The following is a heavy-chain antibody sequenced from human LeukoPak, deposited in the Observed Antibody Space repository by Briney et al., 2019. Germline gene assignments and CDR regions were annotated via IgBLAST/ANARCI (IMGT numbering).Heavy chain of an antibody. J-gene: IGHJ5*02. Sequence: PSETLSLTCSVSGASISISYWSWIRQPPRKGLEWIGHISYSGSTNYTPSLKGRVTISVDTSKKYVSLQLRSVTAADTAVYYCARDSVFATNWFDPWGQGTLVTVSS. CDR2: ISYSGST. V-gene: IGHV4-59*01. CDR1: GASISISY. CDR3: ARDSVFATNWFDP. D-gene: IGHD2-21*01.